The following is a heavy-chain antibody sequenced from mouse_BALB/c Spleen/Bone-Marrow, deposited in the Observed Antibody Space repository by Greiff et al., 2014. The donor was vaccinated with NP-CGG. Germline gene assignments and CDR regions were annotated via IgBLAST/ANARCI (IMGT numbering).Heavy chain of an antibody. J-gene: IGHJ2*01. V-gene: IGHV1-54*03. Sequence: LLESGDDLVRPGTSVKVSCKASGYAFTNYLIEWFKQRPGQGLEWIGRINPGIGGTTYNAKFKGKATLTADKSSTTAYMQLNSLTSDDSAVYFCARFTRDYWGQGTTLTVSS. CDR2: INPGIGGT. CDR3: ARFTRDY. CDR1: GYAFTNYL.